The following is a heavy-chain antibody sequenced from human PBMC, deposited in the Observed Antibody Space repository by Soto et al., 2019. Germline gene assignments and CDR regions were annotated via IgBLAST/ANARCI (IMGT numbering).Heavy chain of an antibody. CDR3: ARLPVVRGLTDYFPFDP. J-gene: IGHJ5*02. D-gene: IGHD3-10*01. V-gene: IGHV4-39*01. CDR2: IYYNGRT. Sequence: SETLSLTCSVSGVAISSSSYWWGWVRQSAGKGLEWIGSIYYNGRTHYNPSLQSRATISVDTSKRQFSLSLTSVTDADTAVYFCARLPVVRGLTDYFPFDPWRQGVLVTVSS. CDR1: GVAISSSSYW.